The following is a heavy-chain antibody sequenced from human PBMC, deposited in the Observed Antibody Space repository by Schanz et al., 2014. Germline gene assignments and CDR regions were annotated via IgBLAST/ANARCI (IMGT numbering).Heavy chain of an antibody. J-gene: IGHJ5*02. D-gene: IGHD5-18*01. Sequence: QVQLQESGPGLVKPSQTLSLTCAVSGGSISGGGYSWTWIRQSPGKGLEWIGEIYHSGSTNYKPSLKSRLTISADKYKTQFSLNLRSVTAADTAVYYCARRSVSPSGNSYGYVVAWFDPWGQGTLVTVSS. V-gene: IGHV4-30-2*06. CDR2: IYHSGST. CDR3: ARRSVSPSGNSYGYVVAWFDP. CDR1: GGSISGGGYS.